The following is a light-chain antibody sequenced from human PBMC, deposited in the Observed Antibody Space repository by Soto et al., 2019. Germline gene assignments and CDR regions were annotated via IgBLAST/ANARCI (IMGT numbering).Light chain of an antibody. J-gene: IGKJ3*01. CDR1: QGISSY. V-gene: IGKV1-8*01. CDR3: QQYYSYPRT. Sequence: IQMTQSPSTLSASVGDRVTITCRASQGISSYLAWYQQKPGKAPKLLIYAASTLQSGVPSRFSGSGSGTDFTLTISCLQSEDFATYYCQQYYSYPRTFGPGTKVDI. CDR2: AAS.